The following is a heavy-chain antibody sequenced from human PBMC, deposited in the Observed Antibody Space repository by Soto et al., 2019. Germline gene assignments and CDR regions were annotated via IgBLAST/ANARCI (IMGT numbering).Heavy chain of an antibody. J-gene: IGHJ3*02. V-gene: IGHV1-58*01. Sequence: GPSVKVSCKASGFTFTSSAVQWVRQARGQRLEWIGWIVVGSGNTNYAQKFQERVTITRDMSTSTAYMELSSLRSEDTAVYYCAALTMVRHFSDAFDIWGQGTMVTVSS. D-gene: IGHD3-10*01. CDR2: IVVGSGNT. CDR3: AALTMVRHFSDAFDI. CDR1: GFTFTSSA.